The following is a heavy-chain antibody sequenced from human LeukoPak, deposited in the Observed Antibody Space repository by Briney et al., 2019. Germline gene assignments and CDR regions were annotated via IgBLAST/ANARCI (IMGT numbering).Heavy chain of an antibody. Sequence: SETLSLTCAVYGGSFSDYSWTWIRQPPGKGLEWIGEINHSGSTNYNPSLKSRVTISVDTSKNQFSLKLSSVTAADTAVYYCAIHIVVVPAAKKKNWFDPWGQGTLVTVSS. CDR2: INHSGST. CDR1: GGSFSDYS. CDR3: AIHIVVVPAAKKKNWFDP. V-gene: IGHV4-34*01. D-gene: IGHD2-2*01. J-gene: IGHJ5*02.